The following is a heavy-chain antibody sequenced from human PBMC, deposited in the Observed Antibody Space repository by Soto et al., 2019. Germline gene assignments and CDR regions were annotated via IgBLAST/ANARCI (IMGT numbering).Heavy chain of an antibody. CDR3: AKEDYHFYYCMDV. CDR2: ISYDGSNK. Sequence: PGGSLRLSCAASGFTFSSYGMHWFRQAPGKGLEWVAVISYDGSNKHYADSVKGRYTISRDNSKKTLYLQMNSLRAEDTAVYYCAKEDYHFYYCMDVWGQGTTVTVSS. J-gene: IGHJ6*02. V-gene: IGHV3-30*18. CDR1: GFTFSSYG.